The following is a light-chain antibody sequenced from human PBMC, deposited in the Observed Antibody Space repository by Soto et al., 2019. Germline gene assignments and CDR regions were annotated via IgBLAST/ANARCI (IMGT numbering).Light chain of an antibody. CDR3: MQAIDIPWT. CDR1: QRLLHSDGKTY. J-gene: IGKJ1*01. CDR2: EVS. V-gene: IGKV2-29*03. Sequence: ILMTQTPLSLSIIPGQTASISWKSSQRLLHSDGKTYFYWYVQKAGQAPQPLIYEVSNRFSGVPERFSGSGSRTDFTLKISRVEADDVGIYYCMQAIDIPWTFGQGTKVDIK.